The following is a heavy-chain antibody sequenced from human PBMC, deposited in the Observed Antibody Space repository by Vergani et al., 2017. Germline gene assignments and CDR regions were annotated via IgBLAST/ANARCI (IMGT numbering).Heavy chain of an antibody. V-gene: IGHV3-72*01. Sequence: EVQVVESGGGLVQPGGSLRLSCAPSGFIFSDHYMDWVPQAPGKGLEWVGHIRNKANDYTTQYAASVKGRFTISRDDSKSYLYLQMNSLQTEDTALYYCVRVKGSNWNDHLYDIWGQGTLVTVSS. CDR2: IRNKANDYTT. CDR3: VRVKGSNWNDHLYDI. J-gene: IGHJ3*02. CDR1: GFIFSDHY. D-gene: IGHD1-1*01.